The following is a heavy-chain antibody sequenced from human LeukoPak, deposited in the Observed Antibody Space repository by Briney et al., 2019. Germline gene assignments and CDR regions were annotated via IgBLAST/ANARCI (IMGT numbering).Heavy chain of an antibody. D-gene: IGHD6-19*01. CDR3: AKYGNSGWVIDN. CDR2: IYYTGGT. V-gene: IGHV4-59*08. CDR1: GGSIGSDY. Sequence: SETPSLTCTVSGGSIGSDYWTWIRQPPGKGLEYIGYIYYTGGTNYNPSLKSRVTISVDTSKNQFSLKLSSVTAADTAVYFCAKYGNSGWVIDNWGQGTLVTVSS. J-gene: IGHJ4*02.